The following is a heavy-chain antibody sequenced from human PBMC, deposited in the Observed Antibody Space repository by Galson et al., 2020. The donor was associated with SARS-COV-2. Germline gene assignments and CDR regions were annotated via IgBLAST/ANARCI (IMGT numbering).Heavy chain of an antibody. CDR1: GGSISSGGYY. Sequence: ETSETLSLTCTVSGGSISSGGYYWSWIRQHPGKGLEWIGYIYYSGSPYYNPSLKSPLTISVDTSKNQFPLKLSSVTAADTALYFCARGAERSSGLFCRFDYWGQGTLVTVSS. CDR2: IYYSGSP. CDR3: ARGAERSSGLFCRFDY. V-gene: IGHV4-31*01. D-gene: IGHD3-22*01. J-gene: IGHJ4*02.